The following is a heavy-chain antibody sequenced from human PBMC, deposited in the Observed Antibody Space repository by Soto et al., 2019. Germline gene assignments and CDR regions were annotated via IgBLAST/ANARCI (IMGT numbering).Heavy chain of an antibody. D-gene: IGHD5-18*01. CDR3: ARGYSYKNVFDY. V-gene: IGHV3-33*01. Sequence: GGSLRLSCAASGFTFSSYGMHWVRQAPGKGLEWVAVIWYDGSNKYYADSVKGRFTISRDNSKNTLYLQMNSLRAEDTAVYYCARGYSYKNVFDYWGQGTLVTVSS. CDR1: GFTFSSYG. CDR2: IWYDGSNK. J-gene: IGHJ4*02.